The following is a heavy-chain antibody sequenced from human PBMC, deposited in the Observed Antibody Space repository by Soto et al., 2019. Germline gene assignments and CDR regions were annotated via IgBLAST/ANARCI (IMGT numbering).Heavy chain of an antibody. J-gene: IGHJ5*02. Sequence: QVQLLQSGAEVKKPGSSVKVSCKASGGTFSSYAISWVRQAPGQGLEWMGGNIPIFGTANYAQEFQVRVTITADESKSTAYMELCSLRSEGTVVYYCGRSTSSSSCHWFDPWGQGTLVTVSS. V-gene: IGHV1-69*01. D-gene: IGHD6-6*01. CDR2: NIPIFGTA. CDR1: GGTFSSYA. CDR3: GRSTSSSSCHWFDP.